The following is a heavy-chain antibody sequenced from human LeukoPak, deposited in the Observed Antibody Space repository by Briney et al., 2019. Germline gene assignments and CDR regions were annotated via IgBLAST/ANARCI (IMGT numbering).Heavy chain of an antibody. CDR2: IYYSGST. J-gene: IGHJ4*02. V-gene: IGHV4-59*01. Sequence: PETLSLTCTVSGGSISSYYWSCIRQPPGKGLEWIGYIYYSGSTNYNPSLKSRVTISVDTSKNQFSLKLSSVTAADTAVYYCARGGGGGYYLDYWGQGTLVTVSS. CDR3: ARGGGGGYYLDY. CDR1: GGSISSYY. D-gene: IGHD2-15*01.